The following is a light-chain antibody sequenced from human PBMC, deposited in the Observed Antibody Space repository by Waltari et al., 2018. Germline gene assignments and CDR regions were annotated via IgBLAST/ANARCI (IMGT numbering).Light chain of an antibody. CDR1: RSDVGGYNY. CDR2: DFT. V-gene: IGLV2-14*01. J-gene: IGLJ2*01. Sequence: QSALTQPASVSGSPGQSITISCTGTRSDVGGYNYVPWYQQPPGKAPKLLIFDFTQRPSGVSDRFSGSKSGNTASLTISGLQAEDEADYYCASYPSTSIHVLFGGGTKLTVL. CDR3: ASYPSTSIHVL.